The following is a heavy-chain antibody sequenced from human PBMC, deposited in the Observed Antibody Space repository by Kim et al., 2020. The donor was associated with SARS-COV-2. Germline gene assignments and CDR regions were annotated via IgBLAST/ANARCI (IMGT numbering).Heavy chain of an antibody. Sequence: ASVKGSCKASGYTFTGYYMHWVGQAPGQGLEWMGWINPNSGGTNYAQKFQGRVTMTRDTSISTAYMELSRLRSDDTAVYYCARVRGPGRNWFDPWGQGTLVTVSS. CDR2: INPNSGGT. J-gene: IGHJ5*02. D-gene: IGHD3-10*01. CDR1: GYTFTGYY. V-gene: IGHV1-2*02. CDR3: ARVRGPGRNWFDP.